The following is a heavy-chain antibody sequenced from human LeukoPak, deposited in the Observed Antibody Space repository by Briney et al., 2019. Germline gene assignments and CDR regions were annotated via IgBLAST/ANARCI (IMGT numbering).Heavy chain of an antibody. Sequence: KDGESLKISCKGSGYSFTSYWIGWVRQMPGKGLEWMGIIYPGDSDTRYSPSFQGQVTISADKSISTAYLQWSSLKASDTAMYYCARRRFYSYCYFRTGAFDYWGQGTLVTVSS. CDR3: ARRRFYSYCYFRTGAFDY. V-gene: IGHV5-51*01. CDR1: GYSFTSYW. CDR2: IYPGDSDT. D-gene: IGHD5-18*01. J-gene: IGHJ4*02.